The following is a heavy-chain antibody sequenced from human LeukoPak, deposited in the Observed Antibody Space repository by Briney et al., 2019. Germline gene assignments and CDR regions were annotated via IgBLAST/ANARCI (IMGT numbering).Heavy chain of an antibody. Sequence: SETLSLTCTVSGGSISGYFWSWVRQPPGKGVEWIAYILCSGSTNYNPSLKSRVTISVDTSKSQFSLMLTSVTAADTAVYYCARTRGYGGNSPRAFDIWGQGTMVTVSS. CDR3: ARTRGYGGNSPRAFDI. D-gene: IGHD4-23*01. CDR1: GGSISGYF. V-gene: IGHV4-59*01. CDR2: ILCSGST. J-gene: IGHJ3*02.